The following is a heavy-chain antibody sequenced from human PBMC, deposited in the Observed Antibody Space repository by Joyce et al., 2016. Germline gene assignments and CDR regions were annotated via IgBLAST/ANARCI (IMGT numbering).Heavy chain of an antibody. CDR1: GDSISSSSYY. Sequence: QLQLHESGPGLVKPSETLSLTCSVSGDSISSSSYYWAWVGQSPGKGLEWIGQISQRWAAFYNPPLMSRVTMSVDTSKNQFSLELSTVTAKDTAVYFGARRRPPVNKKYDYFFDNWGRGTLVTVSS. D-gene: IGHD1/OR15-1a*01. J-gene: IGHJ4*02. CDR3: ARRRPPVNKKYDYFFDN. CDR2: ISQRWAA. V-gene: IGHV4-39*01.